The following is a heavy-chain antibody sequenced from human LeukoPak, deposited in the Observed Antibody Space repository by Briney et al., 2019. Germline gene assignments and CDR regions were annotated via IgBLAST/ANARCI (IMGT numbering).Heavy chain of an antibody. V-gene: IGHV4-30-2*01. Sequence: SEALSLTCAVSGSSISSGGYSWSWIRQPPGKGLEWIGYIYHSGSTYYNPSLKSRVTISVDRSKNQFSLKLSSVTAADTAVYYCARVCYDFWSGYCYWGQGTLVTVSS. CDR3: ARVCYDFWSGYCY. CDR1: GSSISSGGYS. J-gene: IGHJ4*02. CDR2: IYHSGST. D-gene: IGHD3-3*01.